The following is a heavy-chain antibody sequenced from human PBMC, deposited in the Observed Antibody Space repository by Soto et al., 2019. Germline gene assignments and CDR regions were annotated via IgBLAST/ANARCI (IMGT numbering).Heavy chain of an antibody. D-gene: IGHD3-22*01. CDR2: IDPSDSQT. V-gene: IGHV5-10-1*01. J-gene: IGHJ4*02. CDR3: ARQIYDSDTGPNFQYYFDS. Sequence: GASLKISCKVSGYSFAGYWITWVGPQPGKGLEWMGRIDPSDSQTYYSPSFRGHVTISVTKSITTVFLQWSSLRASDTAMYYCARQIYDSDTGPNFQYYFDSWGQGTPVTVSS. CDR1: GYSFAGYW.